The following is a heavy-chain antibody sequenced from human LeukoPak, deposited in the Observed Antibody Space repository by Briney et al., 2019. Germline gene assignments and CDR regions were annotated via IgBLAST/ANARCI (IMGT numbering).Heavy chain of an antibody. CDR2: ISYIGST. J-gene: IGHJ3*02. D-gene: IGHD4-17*01. V-gene: IGHV4-59*11. CDR1: DDSFSSHY. CDR3: ARDLVTVTKGFDI. Sequence: SETLSLTCAVSDDSFSSHYWTWIRQPPGKGLEWIGYISYIGSTNYNPSLKSRVTISIDTSKNQFSLKLRSVTAADTAVYYRARDLVTVTKGFDIWGQGTMVSVSS.